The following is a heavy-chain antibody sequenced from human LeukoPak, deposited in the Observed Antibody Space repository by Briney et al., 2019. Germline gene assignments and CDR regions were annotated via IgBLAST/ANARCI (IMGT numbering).Heavy chain of an antibody. CDR2: ISYDGSNK. CDR1: GFTFASYG. J-gene: IGHJ5*02. D-gene: IGHD3-10*01. V-gene: IGHV3-30*18. CDR3: AKDTDYYGSGNFGFDH. Sequence: GGSLRLSCAASGFTFASYGIHWVRQAPGRGLEWVAVISYDGSNKYYADSVKGRFTISRDNSKNTLYLQMNSLRAEDTAVYYCAKDTDYYGSGNFGFDHWGQGTLVTVSS.